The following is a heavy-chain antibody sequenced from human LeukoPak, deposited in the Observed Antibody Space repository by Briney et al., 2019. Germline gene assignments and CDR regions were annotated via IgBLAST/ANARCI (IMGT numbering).Heavy chain of an antibody. Sequence: PGGSLRLSCAASGFTFSSYSMNWVRQAPGKGLEWVSSISSSSGYIYYADSVKGRFTISRDNAKNSLYLQMNSLRAEDTAVYYCARDHRVGATRDYYYYYYMDVWGKGTTVTVSS. CDR2: ISSSSGYI. J-gene: IGHJ6*03. D-gene: IGHD1-26*01. V-gene: IGHV3-21*01. CDR1: GFTFSSYS. CDR3: ARDHRVGATRDYYYYYYMDV.